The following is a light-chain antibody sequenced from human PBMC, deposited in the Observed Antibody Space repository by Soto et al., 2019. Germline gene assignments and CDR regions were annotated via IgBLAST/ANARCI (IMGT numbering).Light chain of an antibody. CDR3: SSYTSSSTYV. V-gene: IGLV2-18*02. Sequence: QSALTQPPSESRSPGQSVTISCTGTSSDVGNYNRVSWYQQPPGTAPKVIIYEVSNRPSGVPDRFSGSKSGNTASLTISGLQAEDEPDYYCSSYTSSSTYVFGTGTKLTFL. CDR2: EVS. CDR1: SSDVGNYNR. J-gene: IGLJ1*01.